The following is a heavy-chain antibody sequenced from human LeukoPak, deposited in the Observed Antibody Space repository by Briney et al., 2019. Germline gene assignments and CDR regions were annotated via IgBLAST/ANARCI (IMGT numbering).Heavy chain of an antibody. V-gene: IGHV1-69*05. J-gene: IGHJ4*02. CDR3: ARGGYCSSTSCSYEWVGFDY. Sequence: ASVKVSCKASGGTFSSYAISWVRQAPGQGLEWMGGIIPIFGTANYAQKFQGRVTITTDESTSTAYMELSSLRSEDTAVYYCARGGYCSSTSCSYEWVGFDYWGQGTLVTVSS. CDR1: GGTFSSYA. D-gene: IGHD2-2*01. CDR2: IIPIFGTA.